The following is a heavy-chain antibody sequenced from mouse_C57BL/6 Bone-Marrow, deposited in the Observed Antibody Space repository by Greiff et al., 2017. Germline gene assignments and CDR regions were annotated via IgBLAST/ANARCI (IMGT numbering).Heavy chain of an antibody. D-gene: IGHD1-1*01. Sequence: QVQLQQPGAELVRPGTSVKLSCKASGYTFTSYWMHWVKQRPGQGLEWIGVIDPSDSYTNYNQKFKGKATLTVDTSSSTAYMQLSSLTSEYSAVYYCARDNYGSSFDYWGQGTTLTVSS. CDR2: IDPSDSYT. CDR3: ARDNYGSSFDY. CDR1: GYTFTSYW. J-gene: IGHJ2*01. V-gene: IGHV1-59*01.